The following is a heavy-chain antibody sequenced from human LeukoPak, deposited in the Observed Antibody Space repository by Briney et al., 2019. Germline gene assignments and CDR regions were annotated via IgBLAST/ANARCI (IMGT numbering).Heavy chain of an antibody. CDR3: ARQYNYGLDY. Sequence: GGSLRLSCAASGFTLSSYWMHWVRQGPGKGLVWVSRINIDGSSTNYADSVKGRFTISRDNAKNTLYLQMNSLRAEDTAVYYCARQYNYGLDYWGQGTLVTVSS. CDR2: INIDGSST. J-gene: IGHJ4*02. CDR1: GFTLSSYW. V-gene: IGHV3-74*01. D-gene: IGHD5-24*01.